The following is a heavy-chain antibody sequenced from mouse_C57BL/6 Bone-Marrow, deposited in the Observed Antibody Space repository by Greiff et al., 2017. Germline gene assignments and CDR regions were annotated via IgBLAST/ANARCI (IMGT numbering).Heavy chain of an antibody. J-gene: IGHJ1*03. CDR2: IHPNSGST. CDR1: GYTFTSYW. Sequence: QVQLQQPGAELVKPGASVKLSCKASGYTFTSYWMHWVKQRPGQGLEWIGMIHPNSGSTNYNEKFKSKATLTVDKSYSTAYMQLSSLTSDDSAVYYCARDGYSWYFDVWGTGTTVTVSS. V-gene: IGHV1-64*01. CDR3: ARDGYSWYFDV. D-gene: IGHD2-3*01.